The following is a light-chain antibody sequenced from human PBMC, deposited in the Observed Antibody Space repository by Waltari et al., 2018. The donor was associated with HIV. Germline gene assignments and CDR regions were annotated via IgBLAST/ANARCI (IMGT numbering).Light chain of an antibody. V-gene: IGLV1-47*01. CDR1: TSNIGSNY. J-gene: IGLJ2*01. CDR2: MND. Sequence: QSVVTQPPSASGTLGQRVTISCSGGTSNIGSNYVYWYQHLPGTSPKLLIYMNDARPWGVRDRISGSKSGTSAALAISGLRSGDEADYYCASWDDSLVWYWRFGGGTNLTVL. CDR3: ASWDDSLVWYWR.